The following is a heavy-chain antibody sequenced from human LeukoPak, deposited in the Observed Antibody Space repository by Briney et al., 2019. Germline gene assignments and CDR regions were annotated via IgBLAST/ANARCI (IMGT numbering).Heavy chain of an antibody. V-gene: IGHV3-7*01. CDR1: GFTLSTYA. J-gene: IGHJ4*02. D-gene: IGHD3-9*01. Sequence: PGGSLRLSCAASGFTLSTYAMSWVRQAPGKGLEWVANIKQDGSEKYYVDSVKGRFTISRDNAKNSLYLQMNSLRAEDTAVYYCAREDSGVRYFDWLSGVYYFAYWGQGTLVTVST. CDR3: AREDSGVRYFDWLSGVYYFAY. CDR2: IKQDGSEK.